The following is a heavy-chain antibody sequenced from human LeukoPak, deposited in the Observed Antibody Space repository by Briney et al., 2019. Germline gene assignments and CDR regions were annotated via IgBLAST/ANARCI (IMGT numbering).Heavy chain of an antibody. Sequence: PGGSLRLSCAASGFTVSSHYMSWVRQAPGKGLEWVSVIYSGGSTSYADSVKGRFTISRHNSKNTLYLQMTSLRAEDTAVYYCARGIPEYDYWGQGTLVTVSS. V-gene: IGHV3-53*04. CDR2: IYSGGST. D-gene: IGHD6-13*01. CDR3: ARGIPEYDY. CDR1: GFTVSSHY. J-gene: IGHJ4*02.